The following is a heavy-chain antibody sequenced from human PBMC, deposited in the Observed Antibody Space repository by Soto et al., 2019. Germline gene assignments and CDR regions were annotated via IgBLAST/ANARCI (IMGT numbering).Heavy chain of an antibody. CDR3: ARAWDSSGYYIDY. D-gene: IGHD3-22*01. CDR1: GGSISSSSYY. Sequence: LSLTCTVSGGSISSSSYYWGWIRQPPGKGLEWIGSIYYSGSTYYNPSLKSRVTISVDTSKNQFSLKLSSVTAADTAVYYCARAWDSSGYYIDYWGQGTLVTVSS. V-gene: IGHV4-39*01. J-gene: IGHJ4*02. CDR2: IYYSGST.